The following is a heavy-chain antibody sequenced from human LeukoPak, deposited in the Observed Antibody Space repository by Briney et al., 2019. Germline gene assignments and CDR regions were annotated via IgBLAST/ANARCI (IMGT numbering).Heavy chain of an antibody. V-gene: IGHV3-15*01. CDR2: IKSKTDGGIK. J-gene: IGHJ4*02. Sequence: GGSLRLSCAASGLTLSNAWMTWVRQAPGKGLGWVARIKSKTDGGIKDYAAPVKGTFTISRDDSENTVYLQMNRLKIEDTAVYYCATGRSGYFDSWGQGTLVFVSS. CDR3: ATGRSGYFDS. CDR1: GLTLSNAW.